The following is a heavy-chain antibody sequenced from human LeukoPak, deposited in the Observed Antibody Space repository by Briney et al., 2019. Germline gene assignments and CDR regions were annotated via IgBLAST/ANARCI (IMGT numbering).Heavy chain of an antibody. CDR2: ISGSGGST. J-gene: IGHJ4*02. CDR1: GFTFSSYA. V-gene: IGHV3-23*01. D-gene: IGHD3-22*01. CDR3: AKDHRWSPSTIVVVMQAGGDYFDY. Sequence: GGSLRLSCAASGFTFSSYAMSWVRQAPGKGLEWVSAISGSGGSTYYADSVKGRFTISRDNSKNTLYLQMNSLRAEDTAVYYCAKDHRWSPSTIVVVMQAGGDYFDYWGQGTLVTVSS.